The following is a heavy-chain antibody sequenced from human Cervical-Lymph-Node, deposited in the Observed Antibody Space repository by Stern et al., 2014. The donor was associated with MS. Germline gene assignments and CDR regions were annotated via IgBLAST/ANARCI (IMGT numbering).Heavy chain of an antibody. CDR3: ASPNDYSNYVPFDS. J-gene: IGHJ4*02. CDR1: GFTFSSYS. CDR2: ISGSSGDT. D-gene: IGHD4-11*01. V-gene: IGHV3-23*04. Sequence: EVPLVESGGGLVQPGGSLRLSCAASGFTFSSYSMSWVRQAPGKGLEWVSAISGSSGDTDYADSVKGRFTISRDNSKNTLYLQMNSLRVEDTALYYCASPNDYSNYVPFDSWGQGTLVTVSS.